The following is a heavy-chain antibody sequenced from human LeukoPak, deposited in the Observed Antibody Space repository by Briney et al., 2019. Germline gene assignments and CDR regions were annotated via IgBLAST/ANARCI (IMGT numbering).Heavy chain of an antibody. CDR2: IDYSGST. V-gene: IGHV4-59*01. Sequence: PSETLSLTCTVSGGTISSYYWSWIRQPPGKGLEWMGYIDYSGSTNYNPSLKSRVTISVDTSKNQFSLKLSSVTAADTAVYYCARDVEMASGGYYFDDWGQGTLVTVSS. D-gene: IGHD5-24*01. J-gene: IGHJ4*02. CDR3: ARDVEMASGGYYFDD. CDR1: GGTISSYY.